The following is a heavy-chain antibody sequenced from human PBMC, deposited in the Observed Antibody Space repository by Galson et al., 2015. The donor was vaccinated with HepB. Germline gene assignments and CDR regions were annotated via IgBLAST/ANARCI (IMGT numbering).Heavy chain of an antibody. Sequence: SLRLSCAASGFTFSYYAMAWVRQAPGKGLEWISAITPSGDNTYPAESRKCRFFISRDNSQNTLFLQMNSLRADDTAIYFCAKVFPEKTDGWYRQALYYFDSWGQGTRVTVSS. CDR3: AKVFPEKTDGWYRQALYYFDS. V-gene: IGHV3-23*01. J-gene: IGHJ4*02. CDR2: ITPSGDNT. CDR1: GFTFSYYA. D-gene: IGHD6-19*01.